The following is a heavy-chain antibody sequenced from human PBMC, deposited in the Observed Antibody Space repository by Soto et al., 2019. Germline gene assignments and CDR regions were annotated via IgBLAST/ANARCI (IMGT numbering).Heavy chain of an antibody. V-gene: IGHV3-48*02. CDR1: GFTFSHYN. CDR2: ISSSSSSI. J-gene: IGHJ4*02. Sequence: EVQLVESGGGLVQRGGSLTLSCAASGFTFSHYNMNWVRQAPGRGLEWISYISSSSSSIYYADSVKGRFTISRDDAKNSLYLQMNSLRDEDTAVYYCARDRGTVTDFEYWGQGTQVTVSS. D-gene: IGHD4-17*01. CDR3: ARDRGTVTDFEY.